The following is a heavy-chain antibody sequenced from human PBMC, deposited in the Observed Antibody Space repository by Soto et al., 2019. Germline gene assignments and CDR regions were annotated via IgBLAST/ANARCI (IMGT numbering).Heavy chain of an antibody. V-gene: IGHV5-51*01. CDR3: ARGGVSTRTFDY. Sequence: PGESLKISCKGSGYNFAGYWFAWVRQMPGKGLELMGIIYPSDSDTRYRASFQGQVTISADKSISSAYLQWSSLRASDTAMYYCARGGVSTRTFDYWGQGTPVTVSS. J-gene: IGHJ4*02. CDR2: IYPSDSDT. D-gene: IGHD3-3*01. CDR1: GYNFAGYW.